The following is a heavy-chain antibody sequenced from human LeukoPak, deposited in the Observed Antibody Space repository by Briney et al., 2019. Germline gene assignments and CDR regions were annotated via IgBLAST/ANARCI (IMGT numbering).Heavy chain of an antibody. D-gene: IGHD3-3*01. V-gene: IGHV1-18*01. J-gene: IGHJ4*02. CDR1: GYTFTSYG. Sequence: EASVKVSCKASGYTFTSYGISWVRQAPGQGLEWMGWMSAYNGNTNYAQKLQSRVTMTTDTSTSKDYMELRSLRSADTAVSYCERDLSAYYDFWSGYSLYFAYWGQGTLVTVSS. CDR3: ERDLSAYYDFWSGYSLYFAY. CDR2: MSAYNGNT.